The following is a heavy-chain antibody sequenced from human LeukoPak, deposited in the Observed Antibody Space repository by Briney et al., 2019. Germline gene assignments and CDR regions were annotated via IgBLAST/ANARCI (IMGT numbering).Heavy chain of an antibody. Sequence: LTGGSLRLSCAASGFTFSSYWMHWVRQAPGKGLVWVSRINSDGSSTSYADSVKGRFTISRDNAKNTPYLQMNSLRAEDTAVYYCARDGPDVEKATRSLMDVWGKGTTVTVSS. J-gene: IGHJ6*03. D-gene: IGHD5-24*01. CDR1: GFTFSSYW. CDR3: ARDGPDVEKATRSLMDV. V-gene: IGHV3-74*01. CDR2: INSDGSST.